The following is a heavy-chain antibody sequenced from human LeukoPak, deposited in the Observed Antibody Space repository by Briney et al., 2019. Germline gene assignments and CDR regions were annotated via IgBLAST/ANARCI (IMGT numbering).Heavy chain of an antibody. CDR3: ARMYTSGWSHFDY. Sequence: ETLSLTCTVSGGSISNYYWSWIRQPPGKGLERIGYIDYSGGTNYNPSLKSRVTISVDTSKNQFSLKLSSVTAEDTAVYYCARMYTSGWSHFDYWGQGTLVTVSS. CDR2: IDYSGGT. CDR1: GGSISNYY. V-gene: IGHV4-59*01. J-gene: IGHJ4*02. D-gene: IGHD6-19*01.